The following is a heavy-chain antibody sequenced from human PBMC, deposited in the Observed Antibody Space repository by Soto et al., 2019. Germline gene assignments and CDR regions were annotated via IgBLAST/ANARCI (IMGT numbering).Heavy chain of an antibody. V-gene: IGHV4-59*08. Sequence: QVQLQESGPGLVKPSETLSLTCTVSGGSISSYYWSWIRQPPGKGLEWIGYIYYSGSTNYNPSLKSRVTISVDTSKNQFSLKLSSVTAADTAVYYCARSGLDYDFWSGYLRNWFDPWGQGTLVTVSS. J-gene: IGHJ5*02. CDR2: IYYSGST. D-gene: IGHD3-3*01. CDR3: ARSGLDYDFWSGYLRNWFDP. CDR1: GGSISSYY.